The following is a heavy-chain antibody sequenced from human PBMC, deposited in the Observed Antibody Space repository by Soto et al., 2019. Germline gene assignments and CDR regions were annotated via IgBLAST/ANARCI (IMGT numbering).Heavy chain of an antibody. Sequence: SETLSLTCAVYGGSLNGNYWTWLRQTPGKGLEWIGEISPSGSTNYNPSLKSRVGISLDTSKDQFSLKMKSVTAADTAVYYCARERDYFLAASYYFDNWGQGTVVTVTS. V-gene: IGHV4-34*01. CDR2: ISPSGST. J-gene: IGHJ4*02. CDR3: ARERDYFLAASYYFDN. D-gene: IGHD3-10*01. CDR1: GGSLNGNY.